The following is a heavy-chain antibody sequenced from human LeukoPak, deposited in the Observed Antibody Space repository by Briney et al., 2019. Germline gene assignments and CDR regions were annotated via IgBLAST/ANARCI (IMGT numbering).Heavy chain of an antibody. CDR2: IYYSGST. CDR1: GGSISSYY. CDR3: ARGQSVRGADYGMDV. D-gene: IGHD3-10*01. V-gene: IGHV4-59*01. Sequence: SETLSLTCTVSGGSISSYYWSWIRQPPGKGLEWIGYIYYSGSTNYNPSLKSRVTISVDTSKNQFSLKLSSVTAADTAVYYCARGQSVRGADYGMDVWGKGTMVTVSS. J-gene: IGHJ6*04.